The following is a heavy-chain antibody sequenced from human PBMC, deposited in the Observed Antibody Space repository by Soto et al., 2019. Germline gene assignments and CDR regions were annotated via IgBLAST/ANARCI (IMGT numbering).Heavy chain of an antibody. Sequence: QVQLQESGPGLVKPSQTLSLTCTVSGGSISSGGYYWSWIRQHPGKGLECLGYIYSSGSTYYNPSLKSRVTISVDTSKNQFSLKLSSVTAADTAVYYCAYYCSGGSCYLDYWGQGTLVTVSS. CDR3: AYYCSGGSCYLDY. V-gene: IGHV4-31*03. CDR2: IYSSGST. J-gene: IGHJ4*02. CDR1: GGSISSGGYY. D-gene: IGHD2-15*01.